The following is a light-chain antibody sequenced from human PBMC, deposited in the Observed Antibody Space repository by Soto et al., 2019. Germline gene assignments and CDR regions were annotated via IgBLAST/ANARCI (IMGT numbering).Light chain of an antibody. V-gene: IGLV6-57*02. J-gene: IGLJ2*01. CDR3: QSHDSTNVV. CDR2: EDD. CDR1: GGSIATNY. Sequence: NFMLTQPHSVSESPGKTVTISCTGSGGSIATNYVQWHQQRPGSAPTTVIYEDDNRPSGVPDRFSGSIDRSSTSASLIISGLKTEDEADYYCQSHDSTNVVFGRGTKLTVL.